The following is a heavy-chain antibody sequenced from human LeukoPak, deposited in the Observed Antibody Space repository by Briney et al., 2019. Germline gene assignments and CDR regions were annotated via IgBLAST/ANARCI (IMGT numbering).Heavy chain of an antibody. CDR2: ISSSSTI. CDR3: AREGGVVAPFDY. V-gene: IGHV3-48*01. D-gene: IGHD3-16*01. Sequence: PGGSLRLSRAASGFTFSSYSMNWVRQAPGEGLEWVSYISSSSTIYYADSVKGRFTISRDNAKNSLYLQMNSLRAEDTAVYYCAREGGVVAPFDYWGQGTLVTVSS. J-gene: IGHJ4*02. CDR1: GFTFSSYS.